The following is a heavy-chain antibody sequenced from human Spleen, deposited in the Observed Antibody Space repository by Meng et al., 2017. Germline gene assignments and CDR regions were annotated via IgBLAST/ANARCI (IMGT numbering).Heavy chain of an antibody. J-gene: IGHJ4*02. CDR1: GFTFSSYA. CDR2: ISDSGGRI. Sequence: GESLKISCAASGFTFSSYAMSWVRQAPGKGLEWVSAISDSGGRIYYAESVKGRFTISRDNSKNTLYLQMDSLRAEDTAVYYCAGSGSGSWGYWGQGTLVTVSS. V-gene: IGHV3-23*01. D-gene: IGHD3-10*01. CDR3: AGSGSGSWGY.